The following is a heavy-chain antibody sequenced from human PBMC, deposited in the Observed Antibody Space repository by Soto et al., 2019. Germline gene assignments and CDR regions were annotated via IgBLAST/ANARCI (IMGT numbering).Heavy chain of an antibody. J-gene: IGHJ4*02. D-gene: IGHD6-6*01. Sequence: SETLSLTCAVYGGSFSGYYWSWIRQPPGKGLEWIGEINHSGSTNYNPSLKSRVTISVDTSTNQFSLKLSSVTAAETAVYYCARPLSSSGVIGPFDYWGQGTLVTVS. CDR1: GGSFSGYY. CDR2: INHSGST. V-gene: IGHV4-34*01. CDR3: ARPLSSSGVIGPFDY.